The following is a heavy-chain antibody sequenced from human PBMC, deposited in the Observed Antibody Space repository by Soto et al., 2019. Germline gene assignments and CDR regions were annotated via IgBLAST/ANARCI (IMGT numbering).Heavy chain of an antibody. V-gene: IGHV1-3*05. CDR3: ARDLGCIKVAY. CDR2: INAGNGNT. J-gene: IGHJ4*02. CDR1: GYTFSSYA. Sequence: QVQLVQSGAEEKKPGASVKVSCKASGYTFSSYAMDWVRQAPGQRLEWMGWINAGNGNTKYSQKFQGRVTISRDTSASTAYMEMMSLRSEDTAVYYWARDLGCIKVAYWRQGTLVTVSS. D-gene: IGHD1-20*01.